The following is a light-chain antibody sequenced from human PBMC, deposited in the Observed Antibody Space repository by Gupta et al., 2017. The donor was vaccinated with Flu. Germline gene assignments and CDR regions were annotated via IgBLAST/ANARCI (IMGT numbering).Light chain of an antibody. V-gene: IGLV1-40*01. CDR3: QSYDSSLSVV. J-gene: IGLJ2*01. CDR2: GNN. CDR1: SSNIGAGYD. Sequence: QSVLTQPPSVSGAPGQRVTISCSGSSSNIGAGYDVHWYQQLPGTAPKLLIYGNNNRPSGVPDRFSGSKSGTSASLAITELQAEDEANYYCQSYDSSLSVVFGGGTKLTVL.